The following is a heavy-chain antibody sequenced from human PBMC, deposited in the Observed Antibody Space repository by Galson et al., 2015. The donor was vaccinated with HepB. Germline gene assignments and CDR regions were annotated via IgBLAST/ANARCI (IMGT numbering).Heavy chain of an antibody. D-gene: IGHD3-22*01. V-gene: IGHV3-30*03. CDR3: ARDLGPGRGYAPRDAFDI. CDR2: ISYDGSNK. Sequence: SLRLSCAASGFTFSSYGMHWVRQAPGKGLEWVAVISYDGSNKYYADSVKGRFTISRDNSKNTLYLQMNSLRAEDTAVYYCARDLGPGRGYAPRDAFDIWGQGTMVTVSS. CDR1: GFTFSSYG. J-gene: IGHJ3*02.